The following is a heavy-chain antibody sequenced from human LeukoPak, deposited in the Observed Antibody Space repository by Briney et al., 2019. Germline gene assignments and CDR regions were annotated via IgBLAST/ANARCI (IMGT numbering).Heavy chain of an antibody. CDR1: GFTFSSYS. J-gene: IGHJ4*02. Sequence: GGSLRLSCVASGFTFSSYSMNWVRQAPGKGLEWVSGIRGSGGSTYYADSVKGRFTISRDNSKNTLYLQMNSLGAEDTAVYYCATTLGIVGYWGQGTLVTVSS. CDR3: ATTLGIVGY. V-gene: IGHV3-23*01. CDR2: IRGSGGST. D-gene: IGHD7-27*01.